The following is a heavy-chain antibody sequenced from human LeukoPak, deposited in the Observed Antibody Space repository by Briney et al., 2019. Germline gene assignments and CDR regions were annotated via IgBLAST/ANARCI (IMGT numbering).Heavy chain of an antibody. CDR1: GGSFSGYY. D-gene: IGHD5-12*01. CDR2: IDHSGST. Sequence: SETLSLTCAVYGGSFSGYYWSWIRQPPGKGLEWIGEIDHSGSTNYNPSLKSRVTISVDTSKNQFSLKLSSVTAADTAVYYCARHGGGYDWYYYYYYMDVWGKGTTVTISS. V-gene: IGHV4-34*01. J-gene: IGHJ6*03. CDR3: ARHGGGYDWYYYYYYMDV.